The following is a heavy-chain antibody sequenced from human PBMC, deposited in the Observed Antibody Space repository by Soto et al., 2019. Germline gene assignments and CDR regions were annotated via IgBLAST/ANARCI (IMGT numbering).Heavy chain of an antibody. CDR3: ARLGLFTKAVAGRVGGSSNSGFFDY. CDR2: ISGSVGST. CDR1: GFTFSSYA. J-gene: IGHJ4*02. D-gene: IGHD6-19*01. Sequence: PGGSLRLSCAASGFTFSSYAMSWVRQAPGKGLEWVSAISGSVGSTYCADSVKGRFTISRDISKNTLYLQMNSLRAEDTAVYYCARLGLFTKAVAGRVGGSSNSGFFDYWGQGTL. V-gene: IGHV3-23*01.